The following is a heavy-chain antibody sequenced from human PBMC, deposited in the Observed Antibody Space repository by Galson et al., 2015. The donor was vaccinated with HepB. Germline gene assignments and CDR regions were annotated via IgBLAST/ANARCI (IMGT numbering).Heavy chain of an antibody. V-gene: IGHV3-23*01. D-gene: IGHD2-2*01. CDR1: GFTFSTYA. Sequence: SLRLSCAASGFTFSTYAMSRVRQAPGKGLEWISATSDGGAGTAYADSVKGRFTISRDNAKNSLYLQMNSLRAEDTAVYYCASRYCSSTSCLSGGGYWGQGTLVTVSS. CDR2: TSDGGAGT. J-gene: IGHJ4*02. CDR3: ASRYCSSTSCLSGGGY.